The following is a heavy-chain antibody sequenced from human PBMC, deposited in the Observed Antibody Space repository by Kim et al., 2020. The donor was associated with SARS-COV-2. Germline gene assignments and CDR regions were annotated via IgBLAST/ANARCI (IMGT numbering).Heavy chain of an antibody. CDR3: ARDFYPGWSPYNYYGSGSYYNAFDY. Sequence: GGSLRLSCAASGFTFSSYSMNWVRQAPGKGLEWVSSISSSSSYIYYADSVKGRFTISRDNAKNSLYLQMNSLRAEDTAVYYCARDFYPGWSPYNYYGSGSYYNAFDYWGQGTLVTVSS. J-gene: IGHJ4*02. CDR2: ISSSSSYI. V-gene: IGHV3-21*01. CDR1: GFTFSSYS. D-gene: IGHD3-10*01.